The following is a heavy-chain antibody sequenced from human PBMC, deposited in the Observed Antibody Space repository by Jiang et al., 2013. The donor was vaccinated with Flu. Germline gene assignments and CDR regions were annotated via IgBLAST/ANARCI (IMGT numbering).Heavy chain of an antibody. D-gene: IGHD3-10*01. CDR1: GGSISSYY. Sequence: PGLVKPSETLSLTCSVSGGSISSYYWSWIRQPPGKGLEWIGYIHYSGSTNYNPSLNSRVTISLDTSENQFSLNLIFVTAADTAVYYCARVDNAGSRRWFDPWGQGTLVTVSS. V-gene: IGHV4-59*01. J-gene: IGHJ5*02. CDR3: ARVDNAGSRRWFDP. CDR2: IHYSGST.